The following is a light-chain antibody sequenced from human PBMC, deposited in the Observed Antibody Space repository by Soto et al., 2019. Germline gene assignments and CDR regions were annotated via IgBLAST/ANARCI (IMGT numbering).Light chain of an antibody. J-gene: IGKJ1*01. V-gene: IGKV1-5*01. CDR3: QQYNSYWT. Sequence: DIQMTQSPSTLSASVGDRVTITCRASQSISSWLAWYQQKPGEAPKLLIYDASSLESGVPSRFSGSGSGTEFTLTISSLQPDDFATYYYQQYNSYWTFGQGTKVDIK. CDR2: DAS. CDR1: QSISSW.